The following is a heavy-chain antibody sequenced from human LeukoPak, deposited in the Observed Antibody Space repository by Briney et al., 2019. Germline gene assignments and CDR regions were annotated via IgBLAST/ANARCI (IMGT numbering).Heavy chain of an antibody. CDR1: GGSISTDY. D-gene: IGHD4-17*01. CDR3: ARGRRGVTTFDY. CDR2: IYHSGST. V-gene: IGHV4-30-2*01. Sequence: SETLSLTCTVPGGSISTDYWSWIRQPPGKGLEWIGYIYHSGSTYYNPSLKSRVTISVDRSKNQFSLKLSSVTAADTAVYYCARGRRGVTTFDYWGQGTLVTVSS. J-gene: IGHJ4*02.